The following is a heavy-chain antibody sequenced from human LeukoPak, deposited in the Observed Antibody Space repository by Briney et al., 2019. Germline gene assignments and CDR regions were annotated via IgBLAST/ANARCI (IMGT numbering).Heavy chain of an antibody. J-gene: IGHJ4*02. V-gene: IGHV4-28*01. Sequence: SDTLPLTCAVSGYSISTSNWWGWIRQSPGKGLEWVGYIYYTGSTYYNPSLKSRVTMSVDTSKNQFSLKLSSVTAVDTAVYYCARYDILTGLQGGFFDYWGQGTLVTVSS. CDR3: ARYDILTGLQGGFFDY. D-gene: IGHD3-9*01. CDR1: GYSISTSNW. CDR2: IYYTGST.